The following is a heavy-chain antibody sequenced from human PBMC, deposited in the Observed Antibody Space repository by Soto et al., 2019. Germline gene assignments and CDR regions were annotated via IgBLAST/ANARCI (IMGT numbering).Heavy chain of an antibody. CDR1: GGSISSGGYY. CDR3: ARCYLRGVINDY. CDR2: LYYSGST. Sequence: QVQLQESGPGLVKPSQTLSLTCTVSGGSISSGGYYWSWIRQHPGKGLEWIGYLYYSGSTYYNPSLNSRVTISVDTSKNQFSLKLSSVTAADTAVYYCARCYLRGVINDYWGQGTLVTVSS. D-gene: IGHD3-10*02. V-gene: IGHV4-31*03. J-gene: IGHJ4*02.